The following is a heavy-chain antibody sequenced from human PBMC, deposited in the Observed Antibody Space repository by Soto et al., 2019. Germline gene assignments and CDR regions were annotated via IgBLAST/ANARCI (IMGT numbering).Heavy chain of an antibody. CDR2: ISGSGGST. D-gene: IGHD3-22*01. Sequence: EVQLLESGGGLVQPGGSLRLSCAASGFTFSSYAMSWVRQAPGKGLEWVSAISGSGGSTYYADSVKGRFTISRDNSKNTLYLQMNSLRAEDTAVYYCAKAITMIVVVEGLDYWVQGTLVTVSS. CDR3: AKAITMIVVVEGLDY. J-gene: IGHJ4*02. V-gene: IGHV3-23*01. CDR1: GFTFSSYA.